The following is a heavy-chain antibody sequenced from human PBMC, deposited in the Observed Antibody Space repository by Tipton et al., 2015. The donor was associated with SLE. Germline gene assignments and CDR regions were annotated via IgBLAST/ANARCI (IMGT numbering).Heavy chain of an antibody. V-gene: IGHV4-34*01. J-gene: IGHJ6*02. D-gene: IGHD3-10*01. CDR2: IDISGST. CDR1: GGSFSGHF. CDR3: ARQKSSGWFGAYYYYGMDV. Sequence: TLSLTCAVYGGSFSGHFCSWIRQSPGRGLEWLGEIDISGSTNYNPSLKSRLTLSVDTSKTQFSLKLTSVTAADAAVYYCARQKSSGWFGAYYYYGMDVWGQGTTVTVAS.